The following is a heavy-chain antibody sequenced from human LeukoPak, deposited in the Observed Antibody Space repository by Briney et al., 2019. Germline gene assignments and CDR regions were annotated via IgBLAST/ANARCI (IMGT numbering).Heavy chain of an antibody. J-gene: IGHJ4*02. V-gene: IGHV3-23*01. CDR2: ISGSGTFI. Sequence: GGSLRLSCAASGLTFSDSAMSWVRQAPGEGLQWVSSISGSGTFIRYADSVTGRFSISRDNSMNTLFLQMNSLRADDTAIYYCAKDQGPDYRPLGSATQVYWGQGVLVTVSS. CDR3: AKDQGPDYRPLGSATQVY. D-gene: IGHD4-11*01. CDR1: GLTFSDSA.